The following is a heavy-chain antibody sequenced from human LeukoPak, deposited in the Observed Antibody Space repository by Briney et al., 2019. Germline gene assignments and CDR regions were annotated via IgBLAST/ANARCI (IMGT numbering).Heavy chain of an antibody. CDR1: GVSISTYS. Sequence: SETLSLTCSVSGVSISTYSWSWLRQPPGKGLEWIASVRYTGSTTYNPSLRSRLTISADTSKSQVSLQLTSVTTADTAVYYCARVERNWSGYYAKVYYFDYWGQGTLVTVSS. V-gene: IGHV4-59*01. CDR3: ARVERNWSGYYAKVYYFDY. J-gene: IGHJ4*02. CDR2: VRYTGST. D-gene: IGHD3-3*01.